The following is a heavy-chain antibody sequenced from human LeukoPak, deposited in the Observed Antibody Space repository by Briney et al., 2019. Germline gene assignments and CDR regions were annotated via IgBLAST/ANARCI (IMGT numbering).Heavy chain of an antibody. V-gene: IGHV1-58*02. CDR3: AAGWVCSGGSCYYYFDY. J-gene: IGHJ4*02. CDR2: IVVGSGNT. CDR1: GFTFTSSA. D-gene: IGHD2-15*01. Sequence: SVKVSCKASGFTFTSSAMQWVRQARGQRLEWIGWIVVGSGNTNCAQKFQERVTITRDMSTSTAYMELSSLRSEDTAVYYCAAGWVCSGGSCYYYFDYWGQGTLVTVSS.